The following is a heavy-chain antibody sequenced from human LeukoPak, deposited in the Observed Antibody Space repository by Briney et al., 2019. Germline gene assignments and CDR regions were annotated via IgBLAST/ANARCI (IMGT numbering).Heavy chain of an antibody. J-gene: IGHJ5*02. Sequence: SETLSLTCTVSGGSISSGGYSWSWIRQPPGKGLEWIGYIYHSGSTYYNPSLKSRDTISVDRSKNQFSLKLSSVTAADTAVYYCARQFTGYCSSTSCPYNWFDPWGQGILVTVSS. CDR1: GGSISSGGYS. CDR3: ARQFTGYCSSTSCPYNWFDP. CDR2: IYHSGST. D-gene: IGHD2-2*01. V-gene: IGHV4-30-2*01.